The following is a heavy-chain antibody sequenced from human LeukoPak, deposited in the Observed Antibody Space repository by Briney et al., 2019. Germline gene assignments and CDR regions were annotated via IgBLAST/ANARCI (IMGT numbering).Heavy chain of an antibody. CDR3: ARVIRVAVDAFDI. J-gene: IGHJ3*02. CDR2: IRYDGSNK. D-gene: IGHD2-15*01. V-gene: IGHV3-30*02. Sequence: FIRYDGSNKYYADSVKGRFTISRDNSKNTLYLQMNSLRAEDTAVYYCARVIRVAVDAFDIWGQGTMVTVSS.